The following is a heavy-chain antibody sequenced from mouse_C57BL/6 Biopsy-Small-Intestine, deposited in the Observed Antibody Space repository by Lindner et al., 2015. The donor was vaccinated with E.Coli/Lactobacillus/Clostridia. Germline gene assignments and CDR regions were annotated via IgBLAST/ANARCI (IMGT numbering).Heavy chain of an antibody. J-gene: IGHJ3*01. V-gene: IGHV1-53*01. CDR1: GYTFTTNY. Sequence: SVKVSCKASGYTFTTNYMHWVRQAPGQGPEWMGYINPRSGSTTYAHKFQGRVTVTRDTSTSTVYMELSSLRSEDTALYYRARDDTFHAFDFWGQGTVVTVSS. CDR2: INPRSGST. CDR3: ARDDTFHAFDF.